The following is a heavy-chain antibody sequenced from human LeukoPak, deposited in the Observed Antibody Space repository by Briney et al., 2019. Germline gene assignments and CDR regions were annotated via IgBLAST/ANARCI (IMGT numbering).Heavy chain of an antibody. CDR3: AKDLAPAAGTSHDFQH. D-gene: IGHD6-13*01. CDR1: GFTFSSYW. CDR2: INQDESKK. V-gene: IGHV3-7*03. Sequence: GGSLRLSCAASGFTFSSYWMSWDRQAPGKGLEWVANINQDESKKNFVDSVRGRFTISRDNTKNSVLLQMNSLRAEDTAVYYCAKDLAPAAGTSHDFQHWGQGTLVTVSS. J-gene: IGHJ1*01.